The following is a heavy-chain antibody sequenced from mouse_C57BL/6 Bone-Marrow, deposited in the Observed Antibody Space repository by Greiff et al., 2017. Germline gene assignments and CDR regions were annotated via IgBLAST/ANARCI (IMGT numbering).Heavy chain of an antibody. V-gene: IGHV14-2*01. CDR2: IDPEDGET. D-gene: IGHD1-1*01. CDR3: ASYYGSSRYAMDY. CDR1: GFNIKDYY. Sequence: LVESGAELVKPGASVKLSCTASGFNIKDYYMHWVKQRTEQGLEWIGRIDPEDGETQYAPKFQGKATITADTSSNTAYLQLSSLTAEDTAVYDCASYYGSSRYAMDYWGQGTLVTVSA. J-gene: IGHJ3*01.